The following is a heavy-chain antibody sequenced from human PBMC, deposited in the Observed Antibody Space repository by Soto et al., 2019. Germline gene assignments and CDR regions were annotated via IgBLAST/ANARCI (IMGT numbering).Heavy chain of an antibody. V-gene: IGHV1-2*02. Sequence: QVQLVQSGAEVKKPGASVKVSCKASGYTFAGYYIHWVRQAPGQGLEWMGWINPNSGGTNYAQKFQGSVTMTRDTSISTAYMELSRLTSDDTAMYYCARDGLLVPSTGNYFDPWGQGTLVTVSS. J-gene: IGHJ5*02. CDR1: GYTFAGYY. D-gene: IGHD5-12*01. CDR2: INPNSGGT. CDR3: ARDGLLVPSTGNYFDP.